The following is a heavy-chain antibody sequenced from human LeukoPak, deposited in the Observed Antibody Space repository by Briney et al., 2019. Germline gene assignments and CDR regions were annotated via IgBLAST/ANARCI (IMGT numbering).Heavy chain of an antibody. CDR1: GFTFSSYG. CDR2: ISGSGGST. CDR3: AKDRVPAAMKGFDP. J-gene: IGHJ5*02. V-gene: IGHV3-23*01. Sequence: PGGSLRLSCAASGFTFSSYGMSWVRQAPGKGLEWVSAISGSGGSTYYADSVKGRFTISRDNSKNTLYLQMNSLRAEDTAVHYCAKDRVPAAMKGFDPWGQGTLVTVSS. D-gene: IGHD2-2*01.